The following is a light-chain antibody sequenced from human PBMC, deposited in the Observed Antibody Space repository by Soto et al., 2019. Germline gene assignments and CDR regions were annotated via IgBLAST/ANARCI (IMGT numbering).Light chain of an antibody. V-gene: IGLV1-40*01. CDR3: QSYDNSLGGSVV. J-gene: IGLJ2*01. Sequence: QSVLTQPPSVSGAPGQRVTISCTGSSSNLGAGYDVHWYQQFPGTAPKPLIYGDSNRPSGVSDRFSGSKSATSASLAITGLRAEDEADYYCQSYDNSLGGSVVFGGGTKLTVL. CDR2: GDS. CDR1: SSNLGAGYD.